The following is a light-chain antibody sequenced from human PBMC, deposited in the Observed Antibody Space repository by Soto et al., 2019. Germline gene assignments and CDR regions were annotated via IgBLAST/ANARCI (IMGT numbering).Light chain of an antibody. Sequence: SYELTQPSSVSVSPGQTARITCSGDVLAKKYARWFQQKPGQAPVLVIYKDSERPSGIPERFSGSSSGTTVTLTISGAQVEDEADYYCYSAADNNQRVFGGGTKLTVL. CDR2: KDS. V-gene: IGLV3-27*01. J-gene: IGLJ3*02. CDR1: VLAKKY. CDR3: YSAADNNQRV.